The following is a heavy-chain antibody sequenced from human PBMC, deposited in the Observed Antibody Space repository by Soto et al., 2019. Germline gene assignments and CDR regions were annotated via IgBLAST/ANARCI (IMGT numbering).Heavy chain of an antibody. D-gene: IGHD1-1*01. CDR1: GDSITSGGSS. V-gene: IGHV4-30-2*01. CDR2: IYHSGST. J-gene: IGHJ5*02. CDR3: ARDQLEGNWFDP. Sequence: SETLSLTCAVSGDSITSGGSSWNWIRQPPGKGLEWIGYIYHSGSTLYNPSLKSRVTISVDKSKNQFSLKLTSVTAADTAVYYCARDQLEGNWFDPWGQGTLVTVSS.